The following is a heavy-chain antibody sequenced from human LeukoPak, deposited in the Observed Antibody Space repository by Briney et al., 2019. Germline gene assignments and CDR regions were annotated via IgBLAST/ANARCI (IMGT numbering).Heavy chain of an antibody. CDR2: ISSSSSYI. Sequence: KPGGSLRLSCAASGFTFSSYSMNWVRQAPGKGLEWVSSISSSSSYIYYADSVKGRFNISRDNAKNSLYLHMNSLRAEDTAVYYCARGSPLLWFGELLWRFPTLRVDYWGQGTLVTVSS. CDR1: GFTFSSYS. V-gene: IGHV3-21*01. J-gene: IGHJ4*02. D-gene: IGHD3-10*01. CDR3: ARGSPLLWFGELLWRFPTLRVDY.